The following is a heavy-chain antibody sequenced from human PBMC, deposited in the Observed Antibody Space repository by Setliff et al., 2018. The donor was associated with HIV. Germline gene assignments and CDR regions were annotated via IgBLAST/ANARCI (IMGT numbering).Heavy chain of an antibody. CDR3: ARHVARFDYDTGGYYVSHFDY. D-gene: IGHD3-22*01. V-gene: IGHV4-59*01. J-gene: IGHJ4*02. CDR2: ISYTGTT. CDR1: GGSISNYY. Sequence: ETLSLTCTVSGGSISNYYWSWIRQPPGKGLEWIGYISYTGTTKYNPSLKSRVTISVDTSKNQFSVRLSSVSAADTAVYFCARHVARFDYDTGGYYVSHFDYWGQETQVTVSS.